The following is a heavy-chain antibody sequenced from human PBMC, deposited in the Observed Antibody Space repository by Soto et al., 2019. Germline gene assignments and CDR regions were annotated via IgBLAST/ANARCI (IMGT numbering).Heavy chain of an antibody. CDR3: ARDPHYTDSSGYFVSSGNFDY. D-gene: IGHD3-22*01. J-gene: IGHJ4*02. CDR1: GVSITSYF. V-gene: IGHV4-59*01. Sequence: PSETLSLTCTVSGVSITSYFWSWIRQTPGKGLDWIGSISFSGATYSNPSLKGRAALSVDTSENHLSLTLNSVTSADTAVYYCARDPHYTDSSGYFVSSGNFDYWGQGILVTVSS. CDR2: ISFSGAT.